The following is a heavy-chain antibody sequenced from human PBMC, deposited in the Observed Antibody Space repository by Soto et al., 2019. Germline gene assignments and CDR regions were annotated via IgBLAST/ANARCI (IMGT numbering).Heavy chain of an antibody. D-gene: IGHD3-16*01. CDR3: ARRHRASDVSRVRFSYSLDV. CDR2: SYVSGDT. CDR1: GGSISDDD. V-gene: IGHV4-59*08. Sequence: QVQLQESGPGLVKPSETLSLNCTVSGGSISDDDWSWFRQPPGKGLEWMGYSYVSGDTKYNPSLKSRVTISVDTSKRYFSLRLTSVTAADTAVYFCARRHRASDVSRVRFSYSLDVWGKGTTVTVSS. J-gene: IGHJ6*03.